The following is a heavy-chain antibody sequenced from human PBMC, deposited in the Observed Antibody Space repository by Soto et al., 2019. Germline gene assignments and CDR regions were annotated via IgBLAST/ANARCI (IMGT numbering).Heavy chain of an antibody. CDR1: GGSISSSSYY. D-gene: IGHD6-13*01. J-gene: IGHJ5*02. CDR3: ARPIGSSEWYNWFDT. Sequence: QLQLQESGPGLVKPSETLSLTCTVSGGSISSSSYYWGWIRQPPGKGLEWIGSIYYSGSTYYNPSLKSRVTISVDTSKNQFSLKLSSVTAADTAVYYCARPIGSSEWYNWFDTWGQGTLVTVSS. V-gene: IGHV4-39*01. CDR2: IYYSGST.